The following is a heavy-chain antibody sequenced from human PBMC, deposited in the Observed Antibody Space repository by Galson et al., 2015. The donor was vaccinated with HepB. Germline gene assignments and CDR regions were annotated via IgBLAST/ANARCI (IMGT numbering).Heavy chain of an antibody. CDR2: IDWDDDK. Sequence: PALVKPTQTLTLTCTFSGFSLSTSGTRVSWIRQPPGKALEWLARIDWDDDKFYSTSLKTRLTISKDTSRNQVVLTMTDMDPVDTATYYCARIRPGHDAFDIWGQGTLVTVSS. V-gene: IGHV2-70*04. CDR1: GFSLSTSGTR. CDR3: ARIRPGHDAFDI. J-gene: IGHJ3*02.